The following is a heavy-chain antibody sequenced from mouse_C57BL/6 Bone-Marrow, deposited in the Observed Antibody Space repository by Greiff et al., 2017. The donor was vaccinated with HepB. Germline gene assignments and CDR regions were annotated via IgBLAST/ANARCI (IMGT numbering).Heavy chain of an antibody. V-gene: IGHV10-1*01. Sequence: EVKLMESGGGLVQPKGSLKLSCAASGFSFNTYAMNWVRQAPGKGLEWVARIRSKSNNYATYYADSVKDRFTISRDDSESMLYMQMNNLKTGDTAMNYCVTRYFEVWGSGTTVTVTS. J-gene: IGHJ1*01. CDR3: VTRYFEV. CDR1: GFSFNTYA. CDR2: IRSKSNNYAT.